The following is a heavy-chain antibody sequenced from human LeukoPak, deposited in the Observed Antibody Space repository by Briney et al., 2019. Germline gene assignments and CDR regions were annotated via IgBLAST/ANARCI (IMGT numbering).Heavy chain of an antibody. CDR3: AKDPLGYCGRDCYSNYYNMDV. V-gene: IGHV4-31*03. CDR1: GDSISSGGFH. Sequence: SQTLSLTCTVSGDSISSGGFHWSWIRQFPGQGLEWIGYIYYSGRTDYNPSLKSRVTIAVDTSKNQFSLKLSSVTAADTAVYYCAKDPLGYCGRDCYSNYYNMDVCGQGTTVTVSS. J-gene: IGHJ6*02. D-gene: IGHD2-21*02. CDR2: IYYSGRT.